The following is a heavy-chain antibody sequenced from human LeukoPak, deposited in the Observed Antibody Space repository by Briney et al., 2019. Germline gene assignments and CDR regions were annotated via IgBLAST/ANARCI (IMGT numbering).Heavy chain of an antibody. V-gene: IGHV1-69*04. Sequence: GASVKVSCKASGGTFTSYAISGVRQAPGQGGEGRGGIIPILGIANYAQKFQGRVTITADKSTSTAYMELSSLRSEDTAVYYCAREGDYYDSSGYFYWGQGPLVTVSS. J-gene: IGHJ4*02. CDR1: GGTFTSYA. CDR3: AREGDYYDSSGYFY. CDR2: IIPILGIA. D-gene: IGHD3-22*01.